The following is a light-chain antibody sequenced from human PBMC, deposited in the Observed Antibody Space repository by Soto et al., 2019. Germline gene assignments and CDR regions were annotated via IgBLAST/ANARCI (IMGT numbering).Light chain of an antibody. CDR1: SSDVGGYNY. CDR2: AVS. V-gene: IGLV2-14*01. Sequence: QPASVSGSPGQSITISCTGTSSDVGGYNYVSWYRQHPGKAPKLLIYAVSNRPSGVSNRFSGSKSGNTASLTISGLQAEDEADYYCNSYTSGGAIFGGGTKLTVL. J-gene: IGLJ2*01. CDR3: NSYTSGGAI.